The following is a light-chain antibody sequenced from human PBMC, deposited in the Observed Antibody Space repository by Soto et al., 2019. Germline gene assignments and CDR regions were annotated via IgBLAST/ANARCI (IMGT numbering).Light chain of an antibody. J-gene: IGLJ2*01. V-gene: IGLV2-14*01. CDR2: DVN. CDR1: SSDVGGYNY. CDR3: SSYTGSSNVV. Sequence: QSALTQPASVSGSPGQSITISCTGTSSDVGGYNYVSWYQQHPGKAPKLMIYDVNNRPSGVSDRFSGSKSGNTASLTISGLQAEDEADYYCSSYTGSSNVVFGGGTKLTVL.